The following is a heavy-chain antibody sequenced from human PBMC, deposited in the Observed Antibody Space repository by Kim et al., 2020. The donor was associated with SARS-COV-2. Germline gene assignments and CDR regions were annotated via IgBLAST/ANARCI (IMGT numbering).Heavy chain of an antibody. CDR3: AKGGTGITIFGVVILDDYFDY. CDR2: ISGSGGST. V-gene: IGHV3-23*01. D-gene: IGHD3-3*01. J-gene: IGHJ4*02. CDR1: GFTFSSYA. Sequence: GGSLRLSCAASGFTFSSYAMSWVRQAPGKGLEWVSAISGSGGSTYYADSVKGRFTISRDNSKNTLYLQMNSLRAEDTAVYYCAKGGTGITIFGVVILDDYFDYWGQGTLVTVSS.